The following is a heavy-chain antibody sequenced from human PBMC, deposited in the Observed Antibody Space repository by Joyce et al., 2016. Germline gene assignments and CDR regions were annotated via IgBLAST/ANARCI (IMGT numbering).Heavy chain of an antibody. J-gene: IGHJ6*02. CDR1: GGAFSNFT. Sequence: QVLLVQSGATVKRPGSSLKVSCKSSGGAFSNFTVNWVRQAPGQRLEWMGGSSPFFGAAKYAEHFQGRVTVTADLSTRTAFMELSSLTSADTAVYYCARGGTSSDHFFFYTLDIWGPGTTVIVSS. CDR3: ARGGTSSDHFFFYTLDI. D-gene: IGHD1-14*01. CDR2: SSPFFGAA. V-gene: IGHV1-69*12.